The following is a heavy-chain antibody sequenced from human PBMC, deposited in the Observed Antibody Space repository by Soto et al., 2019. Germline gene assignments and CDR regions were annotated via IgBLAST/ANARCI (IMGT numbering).Heavy chain of an antibody. CDR1: GGTFSIYV. CDR2: IIPLFGPA. Sequence: QVQLVQSGAEVKKPGSSVKVSCRVSGGTFSIYVINWVRQAPGKGLGWMGGIIPLFGPAKYAQKFQGRVTITADESTNTAYMDLSRLRSEDTAMYYCARGYSGSQWWVGMDVWGQGTTVTVSS. J-gene: IGHJ6*02. V-gene: IGHV1-69*12. CDR3: ARGYSGSQWWVGMDV. D-gene: IGHD1-26*01.